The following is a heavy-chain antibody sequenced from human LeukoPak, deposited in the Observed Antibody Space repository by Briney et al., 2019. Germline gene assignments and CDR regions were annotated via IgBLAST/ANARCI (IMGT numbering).Heavy chain of an antibody. V-gene: IGHV4-59*01. J-gene: IGHJ4*02. Sequence: SETLSLTCTVSGSSISTYFWSLLRQPPGKGLESIGYVHYSGSTNYNPSLKSRVTILVDTSKKQFSLKVTSVTAADTAVYYCARSALDTSGSYYNPQPFEFWGQGTLVIVSS. CDR3: ARSALDTSGSYYNPQPFEF. CDR1: GSSISTYF. CDR2: VHYSGST. D-gene: IGHD3-10*01.